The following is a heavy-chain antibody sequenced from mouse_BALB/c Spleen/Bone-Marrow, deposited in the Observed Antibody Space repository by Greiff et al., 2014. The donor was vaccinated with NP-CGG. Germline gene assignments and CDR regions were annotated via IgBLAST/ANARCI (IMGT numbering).Heavy chain of an antibody. V-gene: IGHV14-3*02. D-gene: IGHD1-1*01. CDR1: GFNIKDTY. CDR3: ARYYYGSSYFDY. Sequence: EVKLQESGAELVKPGASVKLSCTASGFNIKDTYMHRVKQRPEQGLEWIGRIDPANGNTKYDPNFQGKATITADTSSNTAYLQLSSLTSEDTAVYYCARYYYGSSYFDYWGQGTTLTVSS. J-gene: IGHJ2*01. CDR2: IDPANGNT.